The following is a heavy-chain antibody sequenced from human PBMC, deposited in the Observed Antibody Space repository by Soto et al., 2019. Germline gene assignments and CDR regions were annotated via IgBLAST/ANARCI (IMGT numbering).Heavy chain of an antibody. V-gene: IGHV3-30*18. CDR3: AKGGVDFWSGGLFDY. CDR2: ISYDGSNK. J-gene: IGHJ4*02. CDR1: GFTFSSYG. Sequence: QVQLVESGGGVVQPGRSLRLSCAASGFTFSSYGMHWVRQAPGKGLEWVAVISYDGSNKYYADSVKGRFNTSRDNSKNTLYLQMHSLRAEDTDVYYCAKGGVDFWSGGLFDYWGQGTLVTVSS. D-gene: IGHD3-3*01.